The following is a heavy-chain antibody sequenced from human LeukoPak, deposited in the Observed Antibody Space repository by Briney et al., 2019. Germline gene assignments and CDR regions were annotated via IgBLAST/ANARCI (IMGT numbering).Heavy chain of an antibody. V-gene: IGHV1-69*13. D-gene: IGHD6-19*01. J-gene: IGHJ4*02. CDR3: AREEKYSLAVAPDY. CDR1: GYTFTSYA. CDR2: IIPIFGTA. Sequence: SVKVSCKASGYTFTSYAISWVRQAPGQGLEWMGGIIPIFGTANYAQKFQGRVTITADESTSTAYMELSSLRSEDTAVYYCAREEKYSLAVAPDYWGQGTLVTVSS.